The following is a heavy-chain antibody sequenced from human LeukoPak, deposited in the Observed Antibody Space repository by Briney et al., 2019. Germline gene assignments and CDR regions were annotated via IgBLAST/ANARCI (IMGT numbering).Heavy chain of an antibody. J-gene: IGHJ4*02. CDR3: AKGERQNRLASAADY. Sequence: GGSLRLSCVTSGFTFSSYAMSWVRQAPGKGLEWVSAISASGGSTYYADSVKGRFTISRDNSKNTLYLQMNSLRAEDTAVLYCAKGERQNRLASAADYWGQGALVTVSS. V-gene: IGHV3-23*01. CDR1: GFTFSSYA. CDR2: ISASGGST. D-gene: IGHD6-13*01.